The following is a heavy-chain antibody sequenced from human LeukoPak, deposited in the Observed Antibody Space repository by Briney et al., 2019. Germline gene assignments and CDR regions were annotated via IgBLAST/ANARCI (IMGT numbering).Heavy chain of an antibody. V-gene: IGHV1-18*01. D-gene: IGHD6-19*01. CDR1: GYTFTSYG. Sequence: ASVKVSCKAPGYTFTSYGISWVRQAPGQGLEWMGWISAYNGNTNYAQKLQGRVTMTTDTSTSTAYMELRSLRSDDTAVYYCARSLSSGWYVGTSNFDYWGQGTLVTVSS. CDR3: ARSLSSGWYVGTSNFDY. J-gene: IGHJ4*02. CDR2: ISAYNGNT.